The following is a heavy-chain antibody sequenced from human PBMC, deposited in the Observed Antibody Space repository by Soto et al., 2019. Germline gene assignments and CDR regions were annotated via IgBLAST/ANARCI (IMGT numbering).Heavy chain of an antibody. CDR1: GFTFINYA. CDR3: ARKVLGSTSRPDWWYFDL. Sequence: EVQLLESGGGLVQPGGSLRLSCVGSGFTFINYAMNWVRQTPGKGLEWVSGISGGGYRTFDAESVKGRFTISRDNSKNTVNLQMISLRADDTAVYYCARKVLGSTSRPDWWYFDLWGRGTLVTVSS. CDR2: ISGGGYRT. D-gene: IGHD2-2*01. J-gene: IGHJ2*01. V-gene: IGHV3-23*01.